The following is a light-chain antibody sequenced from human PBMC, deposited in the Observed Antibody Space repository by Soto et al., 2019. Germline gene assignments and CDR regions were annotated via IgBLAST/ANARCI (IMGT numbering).Light chain of an antibody. J-gene: IGKJ1*01. CDR1: QSLSSSH. V-gene: IGKV3-20*01. CDR3: QQYGSSPPGT. CDR2: GAS. Sequence: DIVLTQSPGTLSLSPGERATISCRASQSLSSSHLAWYQQKPGQAPRLLIHGASSRATGIPDRFSGIGSGTDFTLTISRLEPEDFAVYFCQQYGSSPPGTFGQGTKVDVK.